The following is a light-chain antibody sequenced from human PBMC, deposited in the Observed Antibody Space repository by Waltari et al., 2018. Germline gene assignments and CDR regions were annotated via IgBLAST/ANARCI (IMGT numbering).Light chain of an antibody. J-gene: IGLJ2*01. V-gene: IGLV2-11*01. Sequence: QSALTQPRSVSGSPGQSVTISCTGTSSDVGGYNYVSGYQQHPGKAPKLMIYDVSKRPAGVPDRFSGSKSGNTASLTISGLQAEDEADYYCCSYAGSYTLVVFGGGTKLTVL. CDR1: SSDVGGYNY. CDR3: CSYAGSYTLVV. CDR2: DVS.